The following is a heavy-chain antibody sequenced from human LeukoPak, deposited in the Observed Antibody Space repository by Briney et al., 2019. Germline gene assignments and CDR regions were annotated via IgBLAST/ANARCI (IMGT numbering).Heavy chain of an antibody. J-gene: IGHJ4*02. CDR2: ISGSGGST. D-gene: IGHD6-13*01. V-gene: IGHV3-23*01. CDR1: GFTFSSYA. CDR3: AKGLIASEIDY. Sequence: AGSLRLSRAASGFTFSSYAMSWVRQAPGKGLEWVSAISGSGGSTYYADSVKGRFTISRDNSKNTLYLQMNSLRAEDTAVYYCAKGLIASEIDYWGQGTLVTVSS.